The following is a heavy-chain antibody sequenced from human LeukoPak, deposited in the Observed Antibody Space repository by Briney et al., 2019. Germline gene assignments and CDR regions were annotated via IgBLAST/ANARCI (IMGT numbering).Heavy chain of an antibody. CDR1: GYTFTNYG. J-gene: IGHJ6*03. V-gene: IGHV1-18*01. D-gene: IGHD6-19*01. Sequence: ASVKVSCKASGYTFTNYGIHWMRKAPGQGLEWMGIVIAYNGNTDYAQKFQGRVTMTTDRSTTTAYMELRSLTSDDTAVYYCAIQWLELKDNLYSHYYLDGCGKGTTVTVSS. CDR3: AIQWLELKDNLYSHYYLDG. CDR2: VIAYNGNT.